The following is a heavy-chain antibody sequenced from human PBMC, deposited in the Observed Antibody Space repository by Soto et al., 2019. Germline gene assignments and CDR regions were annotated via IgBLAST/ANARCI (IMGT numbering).Heavy chain of an antibody. J-gene: IGHJ4*02. Sequence: SVKVSCKASGGTFSNFAISLVRQAPGQGLXWMXGIXXVXGXXXYXXXFQDRSTITADESASTAYMELSNLGSKDTAVYYCASGRDGYFYFEYWGQGTLVTVSS. D-gene: IGHD3-22*01. CDR3: ASGRDGYFYFEY. CDR2: IXXVXGXX. V-gene: IGHV1-69*13. CDR1: GGTFSNFA.